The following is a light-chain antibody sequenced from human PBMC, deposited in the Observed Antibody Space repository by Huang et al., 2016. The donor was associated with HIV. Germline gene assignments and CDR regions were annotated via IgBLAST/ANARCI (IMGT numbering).Light chain of an antibody. V-gene: IGKV1-39*01. J-gene: IGKJ5*01. CDR3: QQSYSALIT. CDR1: QAIGTY. Sequence: IQLTQSPTSLSASVGDRVAIACRASQAIGTYLNWFQQKPGRAPKLLNSGVSSFHTGVPSRFIGSGSGTEFTLTIRGLQFDDFATYFCQQSYSALITFGQGTRLEIK. CDR2: GVS.